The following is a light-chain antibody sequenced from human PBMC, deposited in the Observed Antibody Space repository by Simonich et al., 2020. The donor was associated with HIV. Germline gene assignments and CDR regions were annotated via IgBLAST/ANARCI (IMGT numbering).Light chain of an antibody. J-gene: IGLJ2*01. CDR3: AAWDGSLNGPV. CDR1: SSNIGRNT. Sequence: QSVLTQQPSASGTPGQRVTISCSGSSSNIGRNTVNWYQQLPGTAPKLLIYRNNQRPSGVPDRFSGSKSGTSASLAISGLQSEDEADYYCAAWDGSLNGPVFGGGTKLTVL. V-gene: IGLV1-44*01. CDR2: RNN.